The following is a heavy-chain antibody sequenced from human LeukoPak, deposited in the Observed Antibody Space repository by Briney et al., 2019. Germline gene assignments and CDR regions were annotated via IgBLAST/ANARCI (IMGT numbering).Heavy chain of an antibody. CDR1: GGSFSGYY. CDR2: INHSGST. CDR3: ARLPFY. J-gene: IGHJ4*02. V-gene: IGHV4-34*01. Sequence: PSETLSLTCAVYGGSFSGYYWSWIRQPPGKGLEWTGEINHSGSTNYNPSLKSRVTISVDTSKNQFSLKLSSVTAADTAVYYCARLPFYWGQGTLVTVSS.